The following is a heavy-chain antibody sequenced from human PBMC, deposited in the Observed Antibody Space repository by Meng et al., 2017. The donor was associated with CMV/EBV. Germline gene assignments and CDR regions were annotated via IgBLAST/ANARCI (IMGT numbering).Heavy chain of an antibody. CDR2: ISAYNGNT. Sequence: QGQLGEAGARFKKPWDSVKAYGKASCYTFNSYGISWVRPAPGQGLEWMGWISAYNGNTNYAQKLQGRDTMTTDTSTSTAYMELRSLRSDDTAVYYCARVGGGNWFDPWGQGTLVTVSS. CDR3: ARVGGGNWFDP. CDR1: CYTFNSYG. V-gene: IGHV1-18*01. D-gene: IGHD3-16*01. J-gene: IGHJ5*02.